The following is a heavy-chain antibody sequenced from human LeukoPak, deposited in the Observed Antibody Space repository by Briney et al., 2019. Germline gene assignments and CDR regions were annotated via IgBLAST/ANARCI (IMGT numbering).Heavy chain of an antibody. CDR1: GFTFSTYA. D-gene: IGHD3-16*02. V-gene: IGHV3-23*01. CDR3: AEERAGYTNPYYFGY. CDR2: ISGSGANT. J-gene: IGHJ4*02. Sequence: GGSLRLSCAASGFTFSTYAMSWVRQAPGKGLEWVSTISGSGANTYYADSVRGRFTISRDNSKNTLYLHMNSLRAEDTAVYYCAEERAGYTNPYYFGYWGQGTLVTVSS.